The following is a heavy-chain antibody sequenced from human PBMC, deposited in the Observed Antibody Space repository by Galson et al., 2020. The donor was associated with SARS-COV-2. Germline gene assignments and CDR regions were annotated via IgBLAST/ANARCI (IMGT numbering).Heavy chain of an antibody. CDR1: GYTFTSYY. CDR2: INPSGGST. Sequence: ASVKVSCKASGYTFTSYYMHWVRQAPGQGLEWMGIINPSGGSTSYAQKFQGRVTMTRDTSTSTVYMELSSLRSEDTAVYYCARDAPGRRGGPFITIFGVVIIGGSFDYWGQGTLVTVSS. J-gene: IGHJ4*02. CDR3: ARDAPGRRGGPFITIFGVVIIGGSFDY. V-gene: IGHV1-46*01. D-gene: IGHD3-3*01.